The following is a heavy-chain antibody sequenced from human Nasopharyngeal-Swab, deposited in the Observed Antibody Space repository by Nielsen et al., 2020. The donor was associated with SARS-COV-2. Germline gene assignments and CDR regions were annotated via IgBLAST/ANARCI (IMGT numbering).Heavy chain of an antibody. Sequence: GESLKISCVASGFTFSLYTMNWVRQTPEKGLEWVSAISSTGDYIYHAASVKGRFTISRDNAKNSLYLQMNSLRAEDTAVYYCTRDTPAMFAYWGQGTLVTVSS. CDR3: TRDTPAMFAY. CDR1: GFTFSLYT. CDR2: ISSTGDYI. J-gene: IGHJ4*02. V-gene: IGHV3-21*01.